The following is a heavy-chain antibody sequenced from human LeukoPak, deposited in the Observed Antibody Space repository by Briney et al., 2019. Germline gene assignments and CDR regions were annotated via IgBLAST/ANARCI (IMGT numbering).Heavy chain of an antibody. D-gene: IGHD3-22*01. CDR2: MYLSGTT. V-gene: IGHV4-4*02. J-gene: IGHJ4*02. CDR3: ASLVGRYSSGLYYYYFDY. Sequence: SETLSLTCTVSGDSINSLDLWSWVRQPPGKGLAWIGEMYLSGTTHSNPSVKSRVTISIDKSKNQFFLNLSSVTAADTAVYYCASLVGRYSSGLYYYYFDYWGQGTLVTVSS. CDR1: GDSINSLDL.